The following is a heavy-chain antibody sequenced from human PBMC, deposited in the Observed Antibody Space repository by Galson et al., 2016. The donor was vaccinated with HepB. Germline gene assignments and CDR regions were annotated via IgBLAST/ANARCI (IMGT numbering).Heavy chain of an antibody. V-gene: IGHV2-70*04. D-gene: IGHD3-22*01. Sequence: PALVKPTQTLTLTCTFSGFSLSTSGMRVSWIRQPPGKALEWLARIDWDDDKFYSTSLKTRLTISKDTSKNQVVLTMTNLDPVDTGTYYCAWTPMRGDGMDVWGRGTTVTVSS. J-gene: IGHJ6*02. CDR2: IDWDDDK. CDR1: GFSLSTSGMR. CDR3: AWTPMRGDGMDV.